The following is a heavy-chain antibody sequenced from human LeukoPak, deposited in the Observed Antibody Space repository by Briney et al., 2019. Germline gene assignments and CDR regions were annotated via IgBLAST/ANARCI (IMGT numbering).Heavy chain of an antibody. D-gene: IGHD4-17*01. CDR3: ARDGDYADPPTIFDY. J-gene: IGHJ4*02. Sequence: TSETLSLTCAVYGGSFSGYYWSWIRQPPGKGLEWIGEINHSGSTNYNPSLKSRVTISVDTSKNQFSLKLSSVTAADTAVYYCARDGDYADPPTIFDYWGQGTLVTVSS. CDR2: INHSGST. CDR1: GGSFSGYY. V-gene: IGHV4-34*01.